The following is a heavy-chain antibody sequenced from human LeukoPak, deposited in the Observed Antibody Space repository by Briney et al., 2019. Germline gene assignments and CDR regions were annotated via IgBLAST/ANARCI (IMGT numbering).Heavy chain of an antibody. CDR1: GYTFSSYG. CDR3: ARRKYGADYNGMDV. Sequence: GASVKVSCKASGYTFSSYGINWVRLAPGRGPEWMASINPQKRDTHYAQNFQGRVTVIAGTSTNTAYMELRSLRSDDTAIYYCARRKYGADYNGMDVWGQGTTVTVSS. V-gene: IGHV1-18*01. J-gene: IGHJ6*02. D-gene: IGHD4/OR15-4a*01. CDR2: INPQKRDT.